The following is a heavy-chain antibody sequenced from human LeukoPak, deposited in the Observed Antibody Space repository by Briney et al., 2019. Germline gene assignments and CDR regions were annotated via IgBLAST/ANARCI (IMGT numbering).Heavy chain of an antibody. CDR2: IIPILGIA. V-gene: IGHV1-69*04. CDR3: ARERRRDGYKNRWFDP. Sequence: SVKVSCKASGGTFSSYAISWVRQAPGQGLEWMGRIIPILGIANYAQKFQGRVTITADKSTSTAYMELSSLRSEDTAVYYCARERRRDGYKNRWFDPWGQGTLVTVSS. J-gene: IGHJ5*02. CDR1: GGTFSSYA. D-gene: IGHD5-24*01.